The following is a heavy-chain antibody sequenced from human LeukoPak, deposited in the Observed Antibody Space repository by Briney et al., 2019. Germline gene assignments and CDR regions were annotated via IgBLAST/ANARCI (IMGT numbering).Heavy chain of an antibody. Sequence: SGGSLRLSCAASGFTFSSYGMYWVRQAPGKGLEWVAFIRYDGSNKYYADSVKGRFTISRDNSKNTLYLQMNSLRAEDTAVYYWAKVPWNASLFDYWGQGTLVTVSS. D-gene: IGHD1-1*01. CDR1: GFTFSSYG. V-gene: IGHV3-30*02. CDR3: AKVPWNASLFDY. CDR2: IRYDGSNK. J-gene: IGHJ4*02.